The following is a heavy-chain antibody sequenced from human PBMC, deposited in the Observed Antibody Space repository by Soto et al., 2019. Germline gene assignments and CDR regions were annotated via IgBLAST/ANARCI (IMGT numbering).Heavy chain of an antibody. CDR2: ISSGGGTI. Sequence: GGSLRLSCAASGFTFSNYNMNWVRQAPGKGLQWVSYISSGGGTIYYADSVRGRFTISRDNAKNSLYLQMNSLRAEDKAVYYCQREWYSRSRYRWFDPWGQGSLVTVS. J-gene: IGHJ5*02. CDR3: QREWYSRSRYRWFDP. D-gene: IGHD6-13*01. V-gene: IGHV3-48*01. CDR1: GFTFSNYN.